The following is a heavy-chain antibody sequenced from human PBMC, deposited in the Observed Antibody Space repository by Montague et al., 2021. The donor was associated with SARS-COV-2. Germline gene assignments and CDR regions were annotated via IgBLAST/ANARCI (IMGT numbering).Heavy chain of an antibody. CDR2: IYQTGYT. D-gene: IGHD3-10*01. CDR3: ATNYGSGTFPGWFDP. CDR1: GGAMSSGQW. J-gene: IGHJ5*02. Sequence: SETLSLTCDVSGGAMSSGQWWSWVRQPPGKGLEWIGEIYQTGYTNYNPSLRSRVTISVDKSRSQFSLKMTSMTAADTVVYYCATNYGSGTFPGWFDPWGQGTLVTVSS. V-gene: IGHV4-4*02.